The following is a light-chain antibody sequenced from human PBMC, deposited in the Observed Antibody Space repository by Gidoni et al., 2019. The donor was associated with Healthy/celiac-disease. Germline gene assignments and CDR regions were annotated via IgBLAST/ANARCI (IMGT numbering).Light chain of an antibody. J-gene: IGKJ3*01. CDR2: AAS. V-gene: IGKV1-39*01. CDR1: QSISSY. CDR3: LQSYSTQFT. Sequence: DIQMTQSPSSLSASVGDRVTITCRASQSISSYLNWYQQKPGKAPKLLIYAASSLQSGVPSRFSGSGSGTDFTLTISSLQPEDFATYYCLQSYSTQFTFGPGTKVDIK.